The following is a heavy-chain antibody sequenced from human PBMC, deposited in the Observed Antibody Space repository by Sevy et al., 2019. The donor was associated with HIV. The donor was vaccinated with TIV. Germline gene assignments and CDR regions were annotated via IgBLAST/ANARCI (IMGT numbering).Heavy chain of an antibody. CDR1: GFTVNSNY. CDR3: AGGKSGYGYALNY. V-gene: IGHV3-66*01. CDR2: IHSDDTT. J-gene: IGHJ4*02. D-gene: IGHD5-18*01. Sequence: GGSLRLSCAASGFTVNSNYMTWVRQAPGKGLEGVSVIHSDDTTYHADSVNDGFTISRDNFKNTLYLHMSSLRAEDTAVYYCAGGKSGYGYALNYWGQGTLVTVSS.